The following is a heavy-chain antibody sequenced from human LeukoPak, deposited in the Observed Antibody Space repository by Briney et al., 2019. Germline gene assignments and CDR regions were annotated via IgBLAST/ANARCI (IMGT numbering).Heavy chain of an antibody. V-gene: IGHV4-39*01. Sequence: PSQTLSLTCTVSGGSISSSSYYWGWLRQPPGKGLEWIGSIYYSGTTYYTPSLKSRVTMSVDTSRNQFSLKLSSVTAADTAVYYCARHGYSYSLYYFDYWGQGTLVTVSS. CDR3: ARHGYSYSLYYFDY. CDR1: GGSISSSSYY. J-gene: IGHJ4*02. D-gene: IGHD5-18*01. CDR2: IYYSGTT.